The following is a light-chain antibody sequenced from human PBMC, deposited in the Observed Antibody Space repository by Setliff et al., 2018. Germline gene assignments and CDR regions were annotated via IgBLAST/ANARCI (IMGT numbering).Light chain of an antibody. Sequence: LTQPPSVSGAPGQRVTISCTGSSSNIGAGYDVHWYQQLPGTAPKLLIYANSNRPSGVPDRFSGSKSGTSASLAITGLQAEDEADYYCQSYDISLSGYVFGTGTKVTVL. V-gene: IGLV1-40*01. CDR1: SSNIGAGYD. J-gene: IGLJ1*01. CDR2: ANS. CDR3: QSYDISLSGYV.